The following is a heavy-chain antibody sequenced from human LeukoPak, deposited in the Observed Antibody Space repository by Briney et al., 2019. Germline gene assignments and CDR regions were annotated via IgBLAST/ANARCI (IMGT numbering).Heavy chain of an antibody. CDR1: GFTFSSYA. J-gene: IGHJ4*02. CDR2: ISGSGGST. Sequence: GGSLRLSCAASGFTFSSYAMSWVRQAPGKGLEWVSAISGSGGSTYYADSVKGRITISRDNSKNTLYLQMNSLRAEDTAVYYCAKGGRGYNFYDYWGQGTLVTVSS. CDR3: AKGGRGYNFYDY. V-gene: IGHV3-23*01. D-gene: IGHD5-24*01.